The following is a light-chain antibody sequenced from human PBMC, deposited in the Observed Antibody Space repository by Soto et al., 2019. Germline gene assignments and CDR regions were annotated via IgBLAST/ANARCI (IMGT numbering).Light chain of an antibody. CDR2: RNN. CDR1: SSNIGSNF. Sequence: QSVLTQPPSASGTPGQRVTISCSGSSSNIGSNFVYWYQQFPGTAPKLLIYRNNQRPSGVPDRFSGSKSGNTASLTISGLQAEDEADYFCCSYTTSSTLVCGTGTKLTVL. CDR3: CSYTTSSTLV. J-gene: IGLJ1*01. V-gene: IGLV1-47*01.